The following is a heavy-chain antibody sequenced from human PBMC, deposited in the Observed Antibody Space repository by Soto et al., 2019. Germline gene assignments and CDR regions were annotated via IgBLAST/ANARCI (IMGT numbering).Heavy chain of an antibody. D-gene: IGHD5-18*01. CDR2: ISGSGGST. V-gene: IGHV3-23*01. CDR3: AKEVHSYGYYFDY. CDR1: GFTFSSYA. Sequence: EVQLLESGGGLVQPGGSLRLSCAASGFTFSSYAMSWVRQAPGKVLEWVSAISGSGGSTYYADSVKGRFTISRDNSKNTLYLKMNSLRAEDTAVYYCAKEVHSYGYYFDYWGQGPLVTVSS. J-gene: IGHJ4*02.